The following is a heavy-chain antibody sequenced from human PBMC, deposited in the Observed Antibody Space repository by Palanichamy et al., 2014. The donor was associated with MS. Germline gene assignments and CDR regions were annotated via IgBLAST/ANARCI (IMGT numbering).Heavy chain of an antibody. D-gene: IGHD3-10*01. CDR3: AHSQNPDYYGSGNYNWFDP. J-gene: IGHJ5*02. V-gene: IGHV2-5*02. Sequence: QITLKESGPTLVKPTQTLTLTCTFSGFSLSTSGVGVGWIRQPPGKALEWLALIYWDDDKRYSPSLKSRLTITEDTSKNQVVLTMTNMDPVDTATYYCAHSQNPDYYGSGNYNWFDPWGQETLVTVSS. CDR1: GFSLSTSGVG. CDR2: IYWDDDK.